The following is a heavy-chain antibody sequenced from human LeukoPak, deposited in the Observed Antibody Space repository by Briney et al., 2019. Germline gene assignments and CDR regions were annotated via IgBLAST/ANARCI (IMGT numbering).Heavy chain of an antibody. J-gene: IGHJ4*02. CDR1: GFTFSSYW. CDR2: IKQDGSER. D-gene: IGHD7-27*01. Sequence: PGGSLRLSCAASGFTFSSYWISWVRQAPGKGLEWVANIKQDGSERNYVDSVKGRFTISRDNAKNSLYLQMNSLRAEDTAVYYCARDLNWETYWGQGTLVSVSS. CDR3: ARDLNWETY. V-gene: IGHV3-7*01.